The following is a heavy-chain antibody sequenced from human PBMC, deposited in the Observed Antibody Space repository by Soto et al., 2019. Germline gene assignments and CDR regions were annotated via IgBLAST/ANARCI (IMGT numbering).Heavy chain of an antibody. Sequence: SETMSLTCTVSGAPITINYWSWIRQAPGKGLEWIGYIYYSGSTTYNPSLKSRVTISVDTSKNQFSLKLSPVTAADTAVYYCAREGFTEIQLWQYYYYGMDVWGQGTTVTVSS. V-gene: IGHV4-59*12. CDR1: GAPITINY. CDR2: IYYSGST. CDR3: AREGFTEIQLWQYYYYGMDV. J-gene: IGHJ6*02. D-gene: IGHD5-18*01.